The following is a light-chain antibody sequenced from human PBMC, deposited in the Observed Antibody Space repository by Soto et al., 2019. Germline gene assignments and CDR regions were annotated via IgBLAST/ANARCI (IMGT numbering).Light chain of an antibody. CDR3: QQFNSYPRAFT. J-gene: IGKJ3*01. CDR1: QGISSA. V-gene: IGKV1-13*02. CDR2: DAS. Sequence: AIQLTQSPSSLSASVGDRVTITCRASQGISSALAWYQQKPGKAPKLLIYDASSLESGVPSRFSGSGSGTDFTPTISGLQPEDFATYYCQQFNSYPRAFTFGPGTKVDIK.